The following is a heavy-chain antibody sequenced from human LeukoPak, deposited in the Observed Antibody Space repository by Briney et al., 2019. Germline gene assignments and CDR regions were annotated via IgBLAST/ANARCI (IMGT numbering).Heavy chain of an antibody. Sequence: PSETLSLTCTVSGGSISSGSYYWSWIRQPAGKGLEWIGRIYTSGSTNYNPSLKSRVTMSVDTSKNQFSLKLSSVTAADTAVYYCARFSPKRYYYGSGSYSLDYWGQGTLVTVSS. CDR1: GGSISSGSYY. CDR3: ARFSPKRYYYGSGSYSLDY. V-gene: IGHV4-61*02. J-gene: IGHJ4*02. CDR2: IYTSGST. D-gene: IGHD3-10*01.